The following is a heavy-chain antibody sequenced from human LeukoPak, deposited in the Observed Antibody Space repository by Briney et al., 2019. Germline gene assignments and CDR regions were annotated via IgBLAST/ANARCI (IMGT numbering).Heavy chain of an antibody. D-gene: IGHD3-22*01. V-gene: IGHV1-24*01. CDR2: FDPEDGET. Sequence: VASVKVSCKVSGYTLTELSMHWVRQAPGKGLEWMGGFDPEDGETIYAQKFQGRVTMTEDTSTDTAYMELSSLRSEDTAVYYCATDPYYYDSSGYHPWGQGTLVTVSS. J-gene: IGHJ5*02. CDR1: GYTLTELS. CDR3: ATDPYYYDSSGYHP.